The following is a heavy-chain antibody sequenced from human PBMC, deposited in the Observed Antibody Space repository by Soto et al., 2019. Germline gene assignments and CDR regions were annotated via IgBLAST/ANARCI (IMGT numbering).Heavy chain of an antibody. D-gene: IGHD6-13*01. CDR2: ISGSGGST. CDR1: GFTFSSYA. CDR3: ARRSSSWYFDC. J-gene: IGHJ4*02. V-gene: IGHV3-23*01. Sequence: EVQLLESGGGLVQPGGSLRLSCAASGFTFSSYAMNWVRQAPGKGLEWVSVISGSGGSTYYTDSVKGRFTISRDNSKNTLYLQMDSRRAEDPAVYYCARRSSSWYFDCWGQGTLVTVSS.